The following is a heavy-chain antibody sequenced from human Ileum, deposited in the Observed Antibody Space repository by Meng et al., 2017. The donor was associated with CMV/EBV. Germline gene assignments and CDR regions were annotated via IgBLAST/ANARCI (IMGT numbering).Heavy chain of an antibody. CDR3: ARGTGVAVAGTRGKYFDY. Sequence: FTFSNYNMNWVRQAPGRGLEWVSSISSSSTYIYYADSAKGRFTISRDNANNSLSLQMNSLRAEDTAVYYCARGTGVAVAGTRGKYFDYWGQGTLVTVSS. CDR1: FTFSNYN. V-gene: IGHV3-21*01. D-gene: IGHD6-19*01. J-gene: IGHJ4*02. CDR2: ISSSSTYI.